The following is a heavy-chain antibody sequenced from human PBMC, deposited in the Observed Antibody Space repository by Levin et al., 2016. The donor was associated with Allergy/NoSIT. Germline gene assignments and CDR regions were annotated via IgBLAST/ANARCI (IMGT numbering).Heavy chain of an antibody. CDR2: IYYTGST. V-gene: IGHV4-31*02. CDR3: AREKIIRVTTFYFDD. J-gene: IGHJ4*02. Sequence: WIRQPPGKGLEWIGYIYYTGSTYYNPSLKSRVTMSLDTSKNQFSLKLSSVTAADPAVYYCAREKIIRVTTFYFDDWGQGTLVTVSS. D-gene: IGHD4-17*01.